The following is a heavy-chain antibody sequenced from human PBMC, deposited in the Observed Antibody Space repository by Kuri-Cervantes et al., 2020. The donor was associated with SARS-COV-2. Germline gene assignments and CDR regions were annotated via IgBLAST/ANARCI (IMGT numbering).Heavy chain of an antibody. J-gene: IGHJ4*02. V-gene: IGHV4-4*07. CDR3: ARGDERRTTRTFDY. D-gene: IGHD1-1*01. CDR1: GGSISGYY. Sequence: SETLSLTCTVPGGSISGYYWSWIRQPAGKGLEWIGRIYTSGSTNYNPSLKSRVTMSVDASKNQSSLKLSSVTAADTAVYYCARGDERRTTRTFDYWGQGTLVTVSS. CDR2: IYTSGST.